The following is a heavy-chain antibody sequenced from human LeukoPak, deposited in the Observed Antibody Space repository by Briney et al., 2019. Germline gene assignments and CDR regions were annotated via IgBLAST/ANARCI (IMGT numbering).Heavy chain of an antibody. V-gene: IGHV3-23*01. CDR2: ISASGDRT. CDR3: TKRGRDWGPFDY. J-gene: IGHJ4*02. D-gene: IGHD7-27*01. CDR1: GFIFSDYA. Sequence: GGSLRLSCVASGFIFSDYAMSWVRQSPGKGLEWVSSISASGDRTYYPDSVKGRLTVSRDNSKNTLYLEMDSLRDEDTAVYYCTKRGRDWGPFDYWGQGTLVTVSS.